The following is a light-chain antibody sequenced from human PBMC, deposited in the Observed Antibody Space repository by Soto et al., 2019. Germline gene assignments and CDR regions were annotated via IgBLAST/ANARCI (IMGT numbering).Light chain of an antibody. CDR1: KIGSKS. J-gene: IGLJ2*01. CDR3: QVWDSSSDHPV. CDR2: DDS. Sequence: SYELSQPPSVSVAPGQTARITCGGNKIGSKSVNWYQQKPGQAPVLVVYDDSDRPSGIPERFSGSNSGNTATLTISRVEGGDEADYYCQVWDSSSDHPVFGGGTQLTVL. V-gene: IGLV3-21*02.